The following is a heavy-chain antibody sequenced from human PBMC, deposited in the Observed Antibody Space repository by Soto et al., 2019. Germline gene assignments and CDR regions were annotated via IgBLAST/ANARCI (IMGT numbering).Heavy chain of an antibody. V-gene: IGHV3-23*01. Sequence: SGGSTYYADSVKGRFTISRDNSKNTLYLQMNSLRAEDTAVYYCAKDGGYSYGYSPRYYYGMDVWGQGTTVTVSS. CDR3: AKDGGYSYGYSPRYYYGMDV. J-gene: IGHJ6*02. D-gene: IGHD5-18*01. CDR2: SGGST.